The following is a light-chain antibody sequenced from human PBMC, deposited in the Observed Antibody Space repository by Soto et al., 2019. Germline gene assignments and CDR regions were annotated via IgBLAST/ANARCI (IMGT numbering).Light chain of an antibody. Sequence: QSVLTQPPSVSAAPGQKVTISCSGSSSNIGNNYVSWYQQLPGTAPKLLIYENNKRPSGIPDRFSGSKSGTSAILGITGLQTGDEADYYCGTWDSSLSALVFGGGTKLTVL. CDR1: SSNIGNNY. J-gene: IGLJ3*02. CDR3: GTWDSSLSALV. V-gene: IGLV1-51*02. CDR2: ENN.